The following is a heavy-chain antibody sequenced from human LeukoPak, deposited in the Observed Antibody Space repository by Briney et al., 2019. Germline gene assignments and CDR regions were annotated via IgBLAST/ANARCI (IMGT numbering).Heavy chain of an antibody. CDR1: GFNFNDYA. J-gene: IGHJ2*01. CDR2: ISWNSGTV. D-gene: IGHD2-2*01. Sequence: GESLRLSCAASGFNFNDYAMLWVRQAPGKGLECVSGISWNSGTVSYPDSVKGRFTICRDNSKQSLYLQMNRLTAEDMALYYCAKASADWYFDLWGRGTLVTVFS. CDR3: AKASADWYFDL. V-gene: IGHV3-9*03.